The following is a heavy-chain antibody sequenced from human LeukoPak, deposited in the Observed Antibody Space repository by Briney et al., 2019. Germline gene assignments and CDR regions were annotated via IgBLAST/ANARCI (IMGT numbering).Heavy chain of an antibody. CDR3: ARHEVGFCSGGSCPYYFDY. D-gene: IGHD2-15*01. CDR1: GGSISSYY. J-gene: IGHJ4*02. V-gene: IGHV4-59*08. Sequence: SETLSLTCTVSGGSISSYYWNWIRQPPGKGLEWLGYIYYSGGANYNPALKSRVTISVGTSKNQFSLNLNSVTAADTAVYYCARHEVGFCSGGSCPYYFDYWGQGILVTVSS. CDR2: IYYSGGA.